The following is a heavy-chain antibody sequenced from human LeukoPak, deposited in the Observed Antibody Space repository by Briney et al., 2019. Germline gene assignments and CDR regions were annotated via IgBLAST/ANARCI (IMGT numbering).Heavy chain of an antibody. D-gene: IGHD1-26*01. J-gene: IGHJ4*02. CDR3: ARLGGATSPFGY. CDR1: GGSISSYY. CDR2: IYYSGST. Sequence: SETLSLTCTVSGGSISSYYWSWIRQPPGKGLEWIGYIYYSGSTNYNPSLKSRVTISVDTSKNQFSLSLSSVTAADTAIYYCARLGGATSPFGYWGQGTLVTVSS. V-gene: IGHV4-59*08.